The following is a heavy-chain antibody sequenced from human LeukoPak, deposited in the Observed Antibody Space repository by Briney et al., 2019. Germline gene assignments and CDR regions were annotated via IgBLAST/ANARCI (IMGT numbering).Heavy chain of an antibody. V-gene: IGHV3-23*01. J-gene: IGHJ4*02. D-gene: IGHD4/OR15-4a*01. CDR2: ISGSGGST. Sequence: TGGSLRLSCAASGFTFSSYAMSWVRQAPGKGLEWVSAISGSGGSTYYADSVKGRFTISRDNSKNTLYLHMNGLTTEDTAVYYCTTDNLLYGATFDYWGQGTLVTVSS. CDR1: GFTFSSYA. CDR3: TTDNLLYGATFDY.